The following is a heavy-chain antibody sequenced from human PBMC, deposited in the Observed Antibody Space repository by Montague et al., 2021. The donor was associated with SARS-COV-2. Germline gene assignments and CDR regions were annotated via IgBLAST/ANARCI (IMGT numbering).Heavy chain of an antibody. Sequence: PALVKPTQTLTLTCTFSGFSLSTSGMCVSWIRQPPGKALEWLARXDWDDDKYYSTSLKTRLTISKDTSKNQVVLTMTNMDPVDTATYYCARETGTTVSFDYWGQGTLVTVSS. CDR1: GFSLSTSGMC. D-gene: IGHD1-7*01. CDR3: ARETGTTVSFDY. V-gene: IGHV2-70*11. CDR2: XDWDDDK. J-gene: IGHJ4*02.